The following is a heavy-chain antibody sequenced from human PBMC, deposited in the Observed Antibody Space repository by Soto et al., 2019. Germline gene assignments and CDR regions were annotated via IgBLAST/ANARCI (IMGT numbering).Heavy chain of an antibody. CDR1: GFSLSTSGMR. CDR3: AQTGTTTAFDI. Sequence: SGPTLVNPTQTLTLTCTFSGFSLSTSGMRVSWIRQPPGKALEWLARIDWDDDKFYSTSLKTRLTISKDTSKNQVVLTMTNMDPVDTATYYCAQTGTTTAFDIWGQGTMVPVSS. J-gene: IGHJ3*02. V-gene: IGHV2-70*04. CDR2: IDWDDDK. D-gene: IGHD1-1*01.